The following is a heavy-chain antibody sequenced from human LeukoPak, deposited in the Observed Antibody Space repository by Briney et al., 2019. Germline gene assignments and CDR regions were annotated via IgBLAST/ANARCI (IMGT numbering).Heavy chain of an antibody. CDR2: IYYSGST. CDR3: ARLAHHDAFDI. D-gene: IGHD2-15*01. J-gene: IGHJ3*02. V-gene: IGHV4-59*08. CDR1: GGSISSYY. Sequence: PSETLSLTCTVSGGSISSYYWSWIRQPPGKGLEWIGYIYYSGSTNYNPSLKSRVTISVDTSKNQFSLKLSSVTAADTAVYYCARLAHHDAFDIRGQGTMVTVSS.